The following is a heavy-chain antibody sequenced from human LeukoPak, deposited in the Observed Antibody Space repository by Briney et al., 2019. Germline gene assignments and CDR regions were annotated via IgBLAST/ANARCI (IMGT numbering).Heavy chain of an antibody. J-gene: IGHJ4*02. CDR1: GAPFSGYW. CDR2: INHSRIT. Sequence: SETLSLTCAVYGAPFSGYWWYWIRQPPGKGPEWIGEINHSRITNYNPSLKSRVSISVDTSKNQFSLKLSSVTAADTAVYYCATTSGHWGQGTLVTVSS. V-gene: IGHV4-34*01. CDR3: ATTSGH.